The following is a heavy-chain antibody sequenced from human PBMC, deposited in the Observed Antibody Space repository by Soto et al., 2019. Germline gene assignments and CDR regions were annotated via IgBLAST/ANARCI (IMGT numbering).Heavy chain of an antibody. D-gene: IGHD2-21*01. V-gene: IGHV4-34*01. CDR3: ARAGRALMEQAPSPIPPID. CDR1: GGSFSGYS. Sequence: SETLSLTCAVYGGSFSGYSWYWIRQPPGKGLEWIGEINHIGGTYYNPSLKSRVTISADTSKNQFSLRLSSVTAADTAVYYCARAGRALMEQAPSPIPPIDWGQGTLVTVSS. CDR2: INHIGGT. J-gene: IGHJ4*02.